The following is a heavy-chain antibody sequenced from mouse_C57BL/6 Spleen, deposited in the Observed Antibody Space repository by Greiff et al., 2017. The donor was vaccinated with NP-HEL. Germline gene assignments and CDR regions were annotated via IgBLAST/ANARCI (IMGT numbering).Heavy chain of an antibody. CDR2: IGPANGNT. V-gene: IGHV14-3*01. Sequence: VQLQQSVAELVRPGASVKLSCTASGFNIKNTYMHWVKQRPDQGLAWIGRIGPANGNTKYAPKFQGRATITADTSSNPAYLPRSSLTSEDTAIDYCARGDYDYDGLAYWGQGTLVTVSA. CDR1: GFNIKNTY. J-gene: IGHJ3*01. D-gene: IGHD2-4*01. CDR3: ARGDYDYDGLAY.